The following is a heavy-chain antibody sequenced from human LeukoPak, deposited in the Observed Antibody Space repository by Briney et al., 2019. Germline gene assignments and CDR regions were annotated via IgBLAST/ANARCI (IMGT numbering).Heavy chain of an antibody. CDR3: ARDVSGTPRQPYYYYGMDV. CDR1: GFTFSSYS. CDR2: ISSSSSYI. J-gene: IGHJ6*02. D-gene: IGHD1-26*01. Sequence: GGSLRLSCAASGFTFSSYSMNWVRQAPGKGLEWVSSISSSSSYIYYADSVRGRFTISRDNAKNSLYLQMNSLRAEDTAVYYCARDVSGTPRQPYYYYGMDVWGQGTTVTVSS. V-gene: IGHV3-21*01.